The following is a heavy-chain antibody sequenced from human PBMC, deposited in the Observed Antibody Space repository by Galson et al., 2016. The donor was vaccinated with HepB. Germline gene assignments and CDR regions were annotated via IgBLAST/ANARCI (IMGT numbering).Heavy chain of an antibody. CDR2: ILPIFGTA. V-gene: IGHV1-69*13. CDR1: GYTFPTYG. J-gene: IGHJ2*01. Sequence: SVKVSCKASGYTFPTYGFSWVRQAPGQELEWMGGILPIFGTANYAQKFQGRVTITADESTSTAYMELSSLKSEDTAIYYCARLGATVLDYWGRGTLVTVSS. CDR3: ARLGATVLDY. D-gene: IGHD3-16*01.